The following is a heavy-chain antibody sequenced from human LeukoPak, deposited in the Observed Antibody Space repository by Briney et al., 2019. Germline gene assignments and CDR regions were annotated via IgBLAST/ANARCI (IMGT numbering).Heavy chain of an antibody. CDR3: ARAAPYSSSRAS. Sequence: GASVKVSCKASGGTFTSYAISWVRQAPGQGLEWMGRIIPILGIANYAQKFQGRVTITADKSTSTAYMELSSLRSEDTAVYYCARAAPYSSSRASWGQGTLVTVSS. CDR1: GGTFTSYA. V-gene: IGHV1-69*04. D-gene: IGHD6-13*01. J-gene: IGHJ5*02. CDR2: IIPILGIA.